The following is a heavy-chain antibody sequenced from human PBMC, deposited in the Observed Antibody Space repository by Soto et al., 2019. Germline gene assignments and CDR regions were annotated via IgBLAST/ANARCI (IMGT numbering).Heavy chain of an antibody. CDR2: ISYNSSNI. CDR3: AKERYYDILTGFDY. J-gene: IGHJ4*02. CDR1: GFTFSSYS. D-gene: IGHD3-9*01. V-gene: IGHV3-21*01. Sequence: PGGSLRLSCAASGFTFSSYSMNWVRQAPGKGLEWVPSISYNSSNIYYADSVKGRFTISRDNSKNTLYLQMNSLRAEDTAVYYCAKERYYDILTGFDYWGQGTLVTVSS.